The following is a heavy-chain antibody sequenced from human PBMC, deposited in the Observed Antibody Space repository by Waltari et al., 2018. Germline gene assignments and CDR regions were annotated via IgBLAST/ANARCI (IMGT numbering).Heavy chain of an antibody. Sequence: VQLQESGPGLVKPSQTLSLTCTVAGGSISSGGYYWSWVRQAPGKGLEWVSAMSGSGGINDYADVVKGRFTISRANSKNTLYLQMNSPSAEDTAVYYCAKDTAVDYWGQGTLVTVSS. CDR1: GGSISSGGYY. J-gene: IGHJ4*02. CDR2: MSGSGGIN. V-gene: IGHV3-23*01. CDR3: AKDTAVDY. D-gene: IGHD2-21*02.